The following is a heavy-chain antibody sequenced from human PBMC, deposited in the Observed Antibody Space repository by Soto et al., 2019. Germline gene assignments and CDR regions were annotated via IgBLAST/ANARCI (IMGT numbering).Heavy chain of an antibody. D-gene: IGHD6-19*01. J-gene: IGHJ4*02. CDR2: ISWNSGSI. CDR3: AKELSSGWSLRYYFYC. CDR1: GFTFDDYA. Sequence: EVQLVESGGGLVQPGRSLRLSCAASGFTFDDYAMHWVRQAPGKGLEWVSGISWNSGSIGYADSVKGRFTISRDNAKNALELQMNRMRAEDTPLYYCAKELSSGWSLRYYFYCRGQGAKVTVSS. V-gene: IGHV3-9*01.